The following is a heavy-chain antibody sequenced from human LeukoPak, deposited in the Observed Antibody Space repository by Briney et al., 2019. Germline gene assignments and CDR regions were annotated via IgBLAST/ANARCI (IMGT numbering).Heavy chain of an antibody. J-gene: IGHJ4*02. CDR1: GGSISSYY. V-gene: IGHV4-59*01. Sequence: PSETLSLTCTVSGGSISSYYWSWIRQPPGKGLEWIGYIYCSGSTNYNPSLKSRVTISVDTSKNQFSLKLSSVTAADTAVYYCARDSSGWSFYFDYWGQGTLVTVSP. D-gene: IGHD6-19*01. CDR3: ARDSSGWSFYFDY. CDR2: IYCSGST.